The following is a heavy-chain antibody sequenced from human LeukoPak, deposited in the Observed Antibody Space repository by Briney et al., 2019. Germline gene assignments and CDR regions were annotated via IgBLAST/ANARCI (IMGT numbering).Heavy chain of an antibody. J-gene: IGHJ3*02. CDR1: GGSISSYY. CDR2: IYYSGST. CDR3: AGERTYYYGSGSSRVWAFDI. V-gene: IGHV4-59*01. D-gene: IGHD3-10*01. Sequence: SETLSLTCTVSGGSISSYYWSWIRQPPGKGLEWIGYIYYSGSTNYNPSLKSRVTISVDTSKNQFSLKLSSVTAADTAVYYCAGERTYYYGSGSSRVWAFDIWGQGTMVTVSS.